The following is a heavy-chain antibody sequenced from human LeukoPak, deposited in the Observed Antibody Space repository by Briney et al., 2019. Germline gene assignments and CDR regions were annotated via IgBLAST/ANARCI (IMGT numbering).Heavy chain of an antibody. D-gene: IGHD6-19*01. CDR1: GGSISSYY. J-gene: IGHJ4*02. CDR2: IYTSGST. Sequence: SETLSLTCTGSGGSISSYYWSWIRQPAGKGLEWIGRIYTSGSTNYNPSLKSRVTMSVDTSKNQFSLKLSSVTAADTAVYYCAREGRSGWQRTFDYWGQGTLVTVSS. CDR3: AREGRSGWQRTFDY. V-gene: IGHV4-4*07.